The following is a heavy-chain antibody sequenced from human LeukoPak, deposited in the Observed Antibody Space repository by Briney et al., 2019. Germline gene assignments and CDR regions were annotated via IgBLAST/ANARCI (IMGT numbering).Heavy chain of an antibody. CDR3: ARDDYGDYQGFQL. V-gene: IGHV3-21*01. CDR1: GFTFNTYN. CDR2: ITGNSNYI. Sequence: PGGSLRLSCAASGFTFNTYNMNWVRQAPGKGLEWVSSITGNSNYIYYADSVKGRFTVSRDNAKNSLYLQLNSLTAEDTAVYFCARDDYGDYQGFQLWGQGTLVTVSS. D-gene: IGHD4-17*01. J-gene: IGHJ1*01.